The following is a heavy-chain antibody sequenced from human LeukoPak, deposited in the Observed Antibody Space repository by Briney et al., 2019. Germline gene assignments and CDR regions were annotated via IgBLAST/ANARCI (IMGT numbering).Heavy chain of an antibody. V-gene: IGHV3-15*01. CDR3: TTVWNCGGDCSDAFDI. J-gene: IGHJ3*02. D-gene: IGHD2-21*02. CDR2: IKSKTDGGTT. CDR1: GFTFSTYS. Sequence: GGSLRLSCAASGFTFSTYSMSWVRQAPGKGLEWVGRIKSKTDGGTTDYAAPVKGRFTISRDDSKNTLYLQMNSLKTEDTAVYYCTTVWNCGGDCSDAFDIWGQGTMVTVSS.